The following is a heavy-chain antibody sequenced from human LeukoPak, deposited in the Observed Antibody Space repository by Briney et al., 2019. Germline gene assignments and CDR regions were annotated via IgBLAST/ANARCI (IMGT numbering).Heavy chain of an antibody. CDR1: GFTFSSYA. CDR3: AKADRPLDIVVVIAN. CDR2: ISGSGGRT. J-gene: IGHJ4*02. Sequence: GGSLRLSCAASGFTFSSYAMSWVRQAPGNGLDWVSAISGSGGRTYYADSVKGRFTISRDNSKNTLYLQMNSLRAEDTAVYYCAKADRPLDIVVVIANWGQGTLVTVSS. V-gene: IGHV3-23*01. D-gene: IGHD2-21*01.